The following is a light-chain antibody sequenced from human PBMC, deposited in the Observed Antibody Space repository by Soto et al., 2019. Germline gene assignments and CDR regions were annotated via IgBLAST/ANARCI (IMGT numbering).Light chain of an antibody. CDR1: QSVSSN. CDR3: QQYNNWPPVT. CDR2: GAS. Sequence: EIVMTQSPATLSVSPGERATLFFSASQSVSSNLAWYQQKPGQAPRLLIYGASTRATGIPARFSGSGSGTEFTLTISSLQSEDFAVYYCQQYNNWPPVTFGGGTKVDI. J-gene: IGKJ4*01. V-gene: IGKV3-15*01.